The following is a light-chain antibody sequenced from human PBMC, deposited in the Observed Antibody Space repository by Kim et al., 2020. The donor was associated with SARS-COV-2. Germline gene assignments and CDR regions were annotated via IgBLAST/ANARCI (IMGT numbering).Light chain of an antibody. CDR3: QQYSSSPAT. J-gene: IGKJ1*01. Sequence: EIVLTQSPGTLSLSPGERATLSCMASQSVSSNYLAWYQQKPGQAPRLLIYGASSRATGIPDRFSGSGSGTDFTLTITRLEPEDFAVYYCQQYSSSPATFGQGTKVEVK. V-gene: IGKV3-20*01. CDR1: QSVSSNY. CDR2: GAS.